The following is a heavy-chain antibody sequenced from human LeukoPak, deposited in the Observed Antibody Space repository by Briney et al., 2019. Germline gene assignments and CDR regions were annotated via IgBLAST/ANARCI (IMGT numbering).Heavy chain of an antibody. D-gene: IGHD5-24*01. Sequence: SVKVSCKASGGTFSSYAISWVRQAPGQGLEWMGGIIPIFGTANYAQKFQGRVTITADKSTSTAYMELSSLRSEDTAVYYCARVEMATFAFDIWGQGTMVTVSS. CDR1: GGTFSSYA. CDR2: IIPIFGTA. V-gene: IGHV1-69*06. CDR3: ARVEMATFAFDI. J-gene: IGHJ3*02.